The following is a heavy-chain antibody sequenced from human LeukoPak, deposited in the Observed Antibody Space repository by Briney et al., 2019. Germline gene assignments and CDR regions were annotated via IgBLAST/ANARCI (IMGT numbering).Heavy chain of an antibody. CDR3: AKGGKWDVTPFDY. J-gene: IGHJ4*02. CDR2: IHPDGSIT. Sequence: PGGSLRLSCVGSGFTISNYWMHWVRQAPGTGLVWVSRIHPDGSITTYADSVKGRFTISRDNTKNTLYLQMNSLRAEDTAVYYCAKGGKWDVTPFDYWGQGTLVTVSS. V-gene: IGHV3-74*03. CDR1: GFTISNYW. D-gene: IGHD1-26*01.